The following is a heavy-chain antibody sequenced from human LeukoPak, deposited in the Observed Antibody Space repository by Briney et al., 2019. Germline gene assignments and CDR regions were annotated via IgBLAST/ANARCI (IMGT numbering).Heavy chain of an antibody. D-gene: IGHD5-18*01. J-gene: IGHJ4*02. Sequence: SETLSLTCAVSGGSVNSGTHSWSWIRQPPGKGLEYIGYIYYSGNTYYNPSLKSRLSISIETSKKQFSLRLSSVTAADTAVYYCARAVPRGYSYGRRGYYFDYWGQGTLVTVSS. V-gene: IGHV4-30-4*07. CDR1: GGSVNSGTHS. CDR3: ARAVPRGYSYGRRGYYFDY. CDR2: IYYSGNT.